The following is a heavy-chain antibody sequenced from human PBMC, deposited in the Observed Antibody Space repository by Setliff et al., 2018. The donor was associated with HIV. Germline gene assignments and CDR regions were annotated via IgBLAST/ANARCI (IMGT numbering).Heavy chain of an antibody. J-gene: IGHJ4*02. CDR1: GDSIRGYY. CDR2: VFYTGFA. Sequence: SETLSLTCTVSGDSIRGYYWSWIRQPPGKGLEWMGYVFYTGFAAYNPSLKSRLTISADTSKSQFSLRLTSVTAADTAIYYCAKGDSSSGYYWARFDYWGQGTLVTVSS. D-gene: IGHD3-22*01. CDR3: AKGDSSSGYYWARFDY. V-gene: IGHV4-59*08.